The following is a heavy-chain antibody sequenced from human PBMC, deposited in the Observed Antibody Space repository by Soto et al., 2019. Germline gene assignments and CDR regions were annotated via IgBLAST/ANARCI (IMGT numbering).Heavy chain of an antibody. J-gene: IGHJ3*02. Sequence: EVQLLESGGGLVQPGGSLRLSCAASGFTFSSYAMSWVRQAPGKGLEWVSAISGSGGSTYYADSVKRRFTSSRYNSKNTLDLQMNSLRAEDTAVYYCAKDHSSKRRVVPAARRDFDIWRQGTMVTVSS. CDR3: AKDHSSKRRVVPAARRDFDI. V-gene: IGHV3-23*01. CDR1: GFTFSSYA. D-gene: IGHD2-2*01. CDR2: ISGSGGST.